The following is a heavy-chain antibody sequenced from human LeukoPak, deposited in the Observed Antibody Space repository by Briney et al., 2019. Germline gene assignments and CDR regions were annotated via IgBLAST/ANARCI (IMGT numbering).Heavy chain of an antibody. CDR2: ISGYTGNT. CDR3: AGVGSYDSKVDPDF. J-gene: IGHJ4*02. D-gene: IGHD3-22*01. CDR1: GYTFTIHG. V-gene: IGHV1-18*01. Sequence: GASVKVSCKGTGYTFTIHGMSWVRQAPGQGLEWLGWISGYTGNTHYAQKLQDRLIITTDKYTSTAYMEQRNRICDDKAVYYYAGVGSYDSKVDPDFWGLGTLVTVSS.